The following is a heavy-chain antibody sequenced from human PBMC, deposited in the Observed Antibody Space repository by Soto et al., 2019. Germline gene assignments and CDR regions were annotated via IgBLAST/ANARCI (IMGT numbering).Heavy chain of an antibody. V-gene: IGHV4-34*01. CDR3: ARVDTASDY. D-gene: IGHD5-18*01. CDR1: GGSFSGYY. CDR2: INHSGST. J-gene: IGHJ4*02. Sequence: QVQLQQWGAGLLKPSETLSLTCAVYGGSFSGYYWSWIRQPPGKGLEWIGEINHSGSTNYNPSLKSRVTISVDTSKKQFSLKLSSMTAADTAVYYCARVDTASDYWGQGTLVTVSS.